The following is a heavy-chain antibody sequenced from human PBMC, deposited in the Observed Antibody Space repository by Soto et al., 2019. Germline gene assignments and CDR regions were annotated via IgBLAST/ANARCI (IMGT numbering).Heavy chain of an antibody. CDR3: GRDRYYDSSGTFDC. Sequence: AWVSLRLSCAASGFTFSSYAMHWVRQAPGKGLEWVAVISYDGSNKYYADSVKGRFTISRDNSKKTLYLQMNSMRAEDTTVYYCGRDRYYDSSGTFDCWGQGSLGTVSS. CDR2: ISYDGSNK. V-gene: IGHV3-30-3*01. J-gene: IGHJ4*02. D-gene: IGHD3-22*01. CDR1: GFTFSSYA.